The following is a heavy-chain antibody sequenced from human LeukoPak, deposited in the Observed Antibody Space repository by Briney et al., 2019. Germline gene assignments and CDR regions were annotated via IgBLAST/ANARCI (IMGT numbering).Heavy chain of an antibody. V-gene: IGHV1-8*01. CDR3: VHFGDYGGNSPIHFDY. CDR1: GYTFTSYD. Sequence: ASVKVSCKASGYTFTSYDINWVRQATGQGLEWMGWMNPNSGNTGYAQKFQGRVTMTRNTSISTAYMELSSLRSEDTAVYYCVHFGDYGGNSPIHFDYWGQGTLVTVSS. CDR2: MNPNSGNT. D-gene: IGHD4-23*01. J-gene: IGHJ4*02.